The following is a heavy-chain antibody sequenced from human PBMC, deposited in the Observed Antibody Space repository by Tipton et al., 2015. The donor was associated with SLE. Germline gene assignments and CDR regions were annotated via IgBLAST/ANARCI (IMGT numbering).Heavy chain of an antibody. D-gene: IGHD3-10*01. J-gene: IGHJ4*02. Sequence: QLVQSGGGLIQPGGSLRLSCAASGFTVSSNYMSWVRQAPGKGLVWVSYISSSGSTIYYADSVKGRFTISRDNAKNSLYLQMNSLRAEDTAVYYCAREEGYYGPGSPTIASYYFDYWGQGTLVTVSS. CDR1: GFTVSSNY. CDR3: AREEGYYGPGSPTIASYYFDY. CDR2: ISSSGSTI. V-gene: IGHV3-11*04.